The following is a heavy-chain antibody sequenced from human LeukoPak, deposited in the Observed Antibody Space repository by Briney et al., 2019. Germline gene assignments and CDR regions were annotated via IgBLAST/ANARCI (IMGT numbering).Heavy chain of an antibody. CDR2: INHTGST. V-gene: IGHV4-34*01. J-gene: IGHJ3*02. Sequence: PSETLSLTCAVYGGSFSGYYWSWIRQPPGKGLEWIGEINHTGSTYYNPSLKSRVTLSVDTSKNQFSLKLSSVTAADTAVYYCARVGGSYDSPMAAFDIWGQGTMVTVSS. D-gene: IGHD1-26*01. CDR1: GGSFSGYY. CDR3: ARVGGSYDSPMAAFDI.